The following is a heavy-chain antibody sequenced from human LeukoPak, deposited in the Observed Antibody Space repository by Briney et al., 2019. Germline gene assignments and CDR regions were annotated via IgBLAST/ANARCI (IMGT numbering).Heavy chain of an antibody. Sequence: GGSLRLSCAASGFTFSTYAVNWVRQAPGKGLEWVSAISGSGGSTYYADSVKGRFTISRDNSKNTLYLQMSSLRAEDTAVYYCAKDRGRYYDSSGYYWGYYFNSWGQGILVTVST. V-gene: IGHV3-23*01. J-gene: IGHJ4*02. CDR1: GFTFSTYA. D-gene: IGHD3-22*01. CDR3: AKDRGRYYDSSGYYWGYYFNS. CDR2: ISGSGGST.